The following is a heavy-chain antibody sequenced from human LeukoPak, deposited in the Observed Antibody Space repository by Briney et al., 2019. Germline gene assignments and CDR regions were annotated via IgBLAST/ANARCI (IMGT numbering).Heavy chain of an antibody. D-gene: IGHD3-3*01. CDR2: ISARGIST. CDR3: AKSFDFSNGHSPILTPFDS. V-gene: IGHV3-23*01. J-gene: IGHJ4*02. CDR1: GFTFSSPA. Sequence: PGGSLRLSCAASGFTFSSPAMSWVRQAPGKGLEWVSSISARGISTYYADSVKGRFTISRDNSKNTLYLQMNSLRGDDIGVYYCAKSFDFSNGHSPILTPFDSWGQGTLVSVSS.